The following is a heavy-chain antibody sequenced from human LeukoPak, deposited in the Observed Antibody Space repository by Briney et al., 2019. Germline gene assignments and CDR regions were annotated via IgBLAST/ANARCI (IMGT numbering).Heavy chain of an antibody. CDR2: ISYSGST. V-gene: IGHV4-59*01. J-gene: IGHJ4*02. CDR1: GASISSYY. D-gene: IGHD3-3*01. Sequence: SETLSLTCAVSGASISSYYWSWIRQPPGKGLERIGYISYSGSTNYNPSLKSRVTISVDTSKNQFSLKLSSVTAADTAVYYCAFSFDFWSGYYFDWGQGTLVTVSS. CDR3: AFSFDFWSGYYFD.